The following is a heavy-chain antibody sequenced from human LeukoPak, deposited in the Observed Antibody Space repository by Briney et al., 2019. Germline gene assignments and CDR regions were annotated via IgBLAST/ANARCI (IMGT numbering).Heavy chain of an antibody. V-gene: IGHV4-59*01. CDR3: ARDTRLATMIVNRGMDV. CDR1: GVSISSYY. D-gene: IGHD3-22*01. J-gene: IGHJ6*02. CDR2: IYYSGST. Sequence: SETLSLTCTVSGVSISSYYWSWIRQPPGKGLEWIGYIYYSGSTNYNPSLKSRVTISVDTSKNQFSLKLSSVTAADTAVYYCARDTRLATMIVNRGMDVWGQGTTVTVSS.